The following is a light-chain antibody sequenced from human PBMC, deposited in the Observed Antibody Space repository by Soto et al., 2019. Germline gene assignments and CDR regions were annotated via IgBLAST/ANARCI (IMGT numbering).Light chain of an antibody. J-gene: IGKJ1*01. V-gene: IGKV3-20*01. CDR3: QQYGRSSWT. CDR1: QSVSIND. Sequence: EIVLTQSPVILSLSPGERATLSCRASQSVSINDLAWYQQKPGQAPRLLIYGASIRATGIPDRFSGSGSGTDFTLTISRLEPEDIAVYYCQQYGRSSWTFGQGTKVDIK. CDR2: GAS.